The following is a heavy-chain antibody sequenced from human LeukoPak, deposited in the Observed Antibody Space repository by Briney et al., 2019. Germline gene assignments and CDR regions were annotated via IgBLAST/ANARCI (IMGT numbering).Heavy chain of an antibody. CDR1: GFTFSSYW. CDR2: IKQDGSEK. Sequence: GGSLRLSCAASGFTFSSYWMSWVRQAPGKGLEWVANIKQDGSEKYYVDSVKGRFTISRDNAKNSLYLQMNSLRAEDTAVYYCAKTLAYYYDSSGHWEDVAFDIWGQGTMVTVSS. D-gene: IGHD3-22*01. CDR3: AKTLAYYYDSSGHWEDVAFDI. J-gene: IGHJ3*02. V-gene: IGHV3-7*01.